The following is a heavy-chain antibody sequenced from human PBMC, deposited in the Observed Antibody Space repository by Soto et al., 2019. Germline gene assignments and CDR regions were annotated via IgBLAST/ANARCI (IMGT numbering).Heavy chain of an antibody. CDR3: AGDLYYYASSGFNY. CDR2: ISSSSSYI. J-gene: IGHJ4*02. V-gene: IGHV3-21*01. D-gene: IGHD3-22*01. Sequence: GGSLRLSCVASGLTINTYSMMWVRQAPGKGLEWVSSISSSSSYIYYADSVKGRFTISRDNAKNSLYLQMNSLRAEDTAVYYCAGDLYYYASSGFNYWGQGTLVTVSS. CDR1: GLTINTYS.